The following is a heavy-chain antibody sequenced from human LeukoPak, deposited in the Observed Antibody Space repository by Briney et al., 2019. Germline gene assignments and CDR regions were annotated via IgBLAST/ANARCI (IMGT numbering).Heavy chain of an antibody. V-gene: IGHV5-51*01. CDR3: ARPYHGSGSYYY. D-gene: IGHD3-10*01. CDR1: GYIFTSYW. CDR2: IYPGDSDT. J-gene: IGHJ4*02. Sequence: GEPLKISCKGSGYIFTSYWIGWVRQMPGKGLEWMGIIYPGDSDTRYSPSFQGQATISADKSISTAYLQWSNLKASDTAMYYCARPYHGSGSYYYWGQGTLVTVSS.